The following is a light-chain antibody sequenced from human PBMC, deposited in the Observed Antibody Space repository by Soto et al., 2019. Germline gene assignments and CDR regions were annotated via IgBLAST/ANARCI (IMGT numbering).Light chain of an antibody. Sequence: QSVLTQSPSASASLGASVKLTCTLSSGHSSYAIAWHQQQPEKGPRYLMKLNSDDTHTKGDGIPDRFSGSSSGAERYLTIPHLPSEDWADYYWPTWGTGPWVFGGGTQLTVL. V-gene: IGLV4-69*01. CDR3: PTWGTGPWV. CDR1: SGHSSYA. CDR2: LNSDDTH. J-gene: IGLJ3*02.